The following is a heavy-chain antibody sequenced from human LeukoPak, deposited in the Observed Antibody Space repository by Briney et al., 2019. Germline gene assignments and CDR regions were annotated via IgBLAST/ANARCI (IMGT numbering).Heavy chain of an antibody. CDR1: GSTFSSYS. CDR2: ISSSSSYI. D-gene: IGHD1-26*01. CDR3: ARGGSYFDDAFDI. Sequence: PGGSLRLSCAASGSTFSSYSMNWVRQAPGKGLEWVSSISSSSSYIYYADSVKGRFTISRDNAKNSLYLQMNSLRAEDTAVYYCARGGSYFDDAFDIWGQGTMVTVSS. J-gene: IGHJ3*02. V-gene: IGHV3-21*01.